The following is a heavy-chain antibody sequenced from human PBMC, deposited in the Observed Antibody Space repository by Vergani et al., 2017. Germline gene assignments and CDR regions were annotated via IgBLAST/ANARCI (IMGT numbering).Heavy chain of an antibody. Sequence: QVQLQESGPGLVKPSETLSLTCTVSGGSISSHYWSWIRQPPGKGLEWIGYIYYSGSTNYNPFLKSRVTISVDTSKNQFSLKLSSVTAADTAVYYWARVIAAAGTGDPGWFDPWGQGTLVTVSS. CDR1: GGSISSHY. J-gene: IGHJ5*02. D-gene: IGHD6-13*01. CDR2: IYYSGST. V-gene: IGHV4-59*11. CDR3: ARVIAAAGTGDPGWFDP.